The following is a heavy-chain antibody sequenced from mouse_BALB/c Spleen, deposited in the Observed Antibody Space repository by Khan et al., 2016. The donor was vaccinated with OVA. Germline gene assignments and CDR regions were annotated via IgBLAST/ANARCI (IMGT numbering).Heavy chain of an antibody. CDR3: ARPPYFSYTLDY. J-gene: IGHJ4*01. Sequence: QIQLVQSGPELKKPGETVKISSKASGYTFTNYGMNWVKQSPGKALKWIGWINTYTGEPTYADDFKGRFAFSLETSATTAYLQINNLKNEDTATYFCARPPYFSYTLDYWGQGTSVTVSS. CDR2: INTYTGEP. CDR1: GYTFTNYG. D-gene: IGHD2-10*01. V-gene: IGHV9-3-1*01.